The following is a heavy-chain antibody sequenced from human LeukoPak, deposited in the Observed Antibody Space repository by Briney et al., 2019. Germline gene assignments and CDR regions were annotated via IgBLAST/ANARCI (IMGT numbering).Heavy chain of an antibody. V-gene: IGHV3-23*01. J-gene: IGHJ4*02. CDR3: AKDSHWILFDD. CDR1: GFTFTTYG. Sequence: GGSLRLSCSASGFTFTTYGMNRVRQAPGKGLEWVSGIGGSGTRTYYADSVKGRFTISRDNSKNTLYLQMNSLRDEDTAVYYCAKDSHWILFDDWGQGTLVTVSS. CDR2: IGGSGTRT. D-gene: IGHD2-2*03.